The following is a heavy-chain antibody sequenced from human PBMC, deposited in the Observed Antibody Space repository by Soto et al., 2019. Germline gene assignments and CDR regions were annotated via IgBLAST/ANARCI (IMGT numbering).Heavy chain of an antibody. V-gene: IGHV3-48*01. J-gene: IGHJ4*02. Sequence: EVQLVESGGGLVQPGGSLRLSCAASGFTFSSYSMNWVRQAPGKGLEWVSYISSSSSTIYYADSVKGRFTISRDNAKXXXXXXXXXXXXXXXXXXXXXXXXXXXXVLDYWGQGTLVTVSS. CDR2: ISSSSSTI. CDR3: XXXXXXXXVLDY. CDR1: GFTFSSYS.